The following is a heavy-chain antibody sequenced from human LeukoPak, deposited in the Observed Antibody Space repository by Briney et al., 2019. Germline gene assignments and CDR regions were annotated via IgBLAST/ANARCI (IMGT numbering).Heavy chain of an antibody. CDR1: GFTFSSYW. V-gene: IGHV3-7*01. Sequence: PGGSLRLSCAASGFTFSSYWMSWVRQAPGKGLEWVANIKQDGSEEYYVDSVKGRFTISRDNAKNSLYLQMNSLRAEDTAVYYCARSTNYYYYYMDVWGKGTTVTVSS. D-gene: IGHD5-24*01. CDR3: ARSTNYYYYYMDV. CDR2: IKQDGSEE. J-gene: IGHJ6*03.